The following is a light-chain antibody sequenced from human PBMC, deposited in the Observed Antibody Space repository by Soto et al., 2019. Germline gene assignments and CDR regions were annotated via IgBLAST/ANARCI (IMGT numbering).Light chain of an antibody. J-gene: IGKJ5*01. Sequence: DIVMTQSPDSLAMSLGERATINCRSSQSVLFNSNKKNFLAWYQQKPGQPPKLLIYWASTRQSGVPDRFSGGGSGTDFSLTISRLQAEDVAVYYCQQYVNRPVTFGQGTRLDIK. CDR3: QQYVNRPVT. V-gene: IGKV4-1*01. CDR1: QSVLFNSNKKNF. CDR2: WAS.